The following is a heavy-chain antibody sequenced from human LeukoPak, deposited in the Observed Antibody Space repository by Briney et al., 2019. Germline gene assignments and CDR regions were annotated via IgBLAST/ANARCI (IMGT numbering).Heavy chain of an antibody. CDR2: IYFSGSP. V-gene: IGHV4-39*01. J-gene: IGHJ4*02. D-gene: IGHD2-21*02. CDR3: ARWRTAKTAFDY. CDR1: GGSISSNSYY. Sequence: SETLSLTCTVSGGSISSNSYYWGWIRQPPGKGLEWIGSIYFSGSPYYNPSLKSRVTMSVDTSKNQFSLKVSSVTAADMAVYYCARWRTAKTAFDYWGQGTLVTVSS.